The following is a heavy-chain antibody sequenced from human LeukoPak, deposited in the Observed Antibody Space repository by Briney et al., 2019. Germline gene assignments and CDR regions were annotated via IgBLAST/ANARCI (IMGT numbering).Heavy chain of an antibody. CDR2: INPNSGGT. Sequence: ASVKVSCKASGYTFTGYYMHWVRPAPGQGLEWMGWINPNSGGTNYAQKFQGRVTMTRDTSISTAYMELSRLRSDDTAVYYCARGDSSGYYYVWFDYWGQGTLVTVSS. CDR3: ARGDSSGYYYVWFDY. J-gene: IGHJ4*02. CDR1: GYTFTGYY. D-gene: IGHD3-22*01. V-gene: IGHV1-2*02.